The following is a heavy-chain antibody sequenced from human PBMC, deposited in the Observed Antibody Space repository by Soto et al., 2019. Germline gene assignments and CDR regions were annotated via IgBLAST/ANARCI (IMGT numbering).Heavy chain of an antibody. J-gene: IGHJ6*02. CDR2: ISSSGSTI. V-gene: IGHV3-11*01. D-gene: IGHD5-18*01. CDR3: AGAGGYSYGITRNSYGMFF. CDR1: GFTFSDYY. Sequence: MRLSCAASGFTFSDYYMSWIRQAPGKGLEWVSYISSSGSTIYYADSVKGRFTISRDNAKNSLYVQMNSLRAEDTAVYYCAGAGGYSYGITRNSYGMFFWGREHTDPLS.